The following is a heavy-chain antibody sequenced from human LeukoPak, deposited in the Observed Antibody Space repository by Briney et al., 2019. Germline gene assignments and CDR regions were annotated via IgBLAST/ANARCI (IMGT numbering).Heavy chain of an antibody. CDR2: ISWSSGTT. CDR1: GFTFEDYG. D-gene: IGHD6-13*01. J-gene: IGHJ4*02. CDR3: AKGSTLSYSSTWCDY. V-gene: IGHV3-9*01. Sequence: GRSLRLSCSASGFTFEDYGMHWIRQAPGKGLEWVSSISWSSGTTAYADSMKGRFTISRDNAKNSLYLQMKSLRAEDTALYYCAKGSTLSYSSTWCDYWGQGTLVTVSS.